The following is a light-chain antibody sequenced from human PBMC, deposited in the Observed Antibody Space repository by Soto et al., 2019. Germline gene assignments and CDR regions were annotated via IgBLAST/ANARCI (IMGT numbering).Light chain of an antibody. CDR1: QGISIW. CDR2: GVS. V-gene: IGKV1-12*01. J-gene: IGKJ2*01. CDR3: QQANTFPYT. Sequence: DIQMTQSPSSVSASVGDRVTITCRASQGISIWLAWYQQRPGKAPKLLIYGVSRLQSGVPSRFSGSGSGTDFTLTISSLQPEDCGTYFCQQANTFPYTFGQGTQLEIK.